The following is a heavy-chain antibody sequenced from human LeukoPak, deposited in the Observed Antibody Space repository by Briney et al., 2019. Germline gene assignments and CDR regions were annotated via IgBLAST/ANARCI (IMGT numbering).Heavy chain of an antibody. D-gene: IGHD4-23*01. V-gene: IGHV3-66*01. CDR1: GFSVSGIH. CDR2: LYSGGAT. CDR3: ARGNGNVGGRLDP. J-gene: IGHJ5*02. Sequence: GGSLRLSCVASGFSVSGIHMNWVRQAPGKDLEWVSGLYSGGATYYADSMGGRFTISRDHSKNTLYLQMTNLRVDDTAIYYCARGNGNVGGRLDPWGQGTRVTVSS.